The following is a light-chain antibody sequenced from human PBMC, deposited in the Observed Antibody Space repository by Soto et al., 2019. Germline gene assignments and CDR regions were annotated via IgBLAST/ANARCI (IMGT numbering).Light chain of an antibody. CDR2: GAS. J-gene: IGKJ1*01. CDR3: QQYAGSPRT. Sequence: NVFTQSPGSVSLSPGERATVCCRASLSVSGNYLAWCRQTPGQPPRLLIYGASSRATGIPDRFSGSGSGTDFTLTISRLEPEDFAVYYCQQYAGSPRTFGQGTKVDIK. CDR1: LSVSGNY. V-gene: IGKV3-20*01.